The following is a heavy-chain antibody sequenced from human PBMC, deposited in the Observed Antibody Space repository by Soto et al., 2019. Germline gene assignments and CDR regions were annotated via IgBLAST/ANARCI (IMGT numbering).Heavy chain of an antibody. Sequence: SETLSLTCTVSGGSISSYYWSWIRQPPGKGQEWIGYIYYSGSTNYNPSLKSRVTISIDTSKNQYSLKLTSVTAADTAVYFCARDGDYFGSGSPPLLSRWGQGTLVTVSS. V-gene: IGHV4-59*12. CDR2: IYYSGST. J-gene: IGHJ4*02. D-gene: IGHD3-10*01. CDR1: GGSISSYY. CDR3: ARDGDYFGSGSPPLLSR.